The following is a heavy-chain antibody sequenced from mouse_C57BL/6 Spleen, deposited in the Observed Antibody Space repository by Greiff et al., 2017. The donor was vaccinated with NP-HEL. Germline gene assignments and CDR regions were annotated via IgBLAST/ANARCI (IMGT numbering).Heavy chain of an antibody. Sequence: QVQLKQSGAELVRPGTSVKVSCKASGYAFTNYLIEWVKQRPGQGLEWIGVINPGSGGTNYNEKFKGKATLTADKSSSTAYMQLSSLTSEDSAVYFCARAMVTKSFAYWGQGTLVTVSA. D-gene: IGHD2-2*01. V-gene: IGHV1-54*01. J-gene: IGHJ3*01. CDR3: ARAMVTKSFAY. CDR1: GYAFTNYL. CDR2: INPGSGGT.